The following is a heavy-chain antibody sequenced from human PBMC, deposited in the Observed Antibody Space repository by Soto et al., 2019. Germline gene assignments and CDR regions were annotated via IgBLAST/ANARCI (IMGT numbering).Heavy chain of an antibody. D-gene: IGHD3-10*01. CDR3: ARGGSSMGD. CDR2: VNLDGSRK. CDR1: GFTFSNSW. J-gene: IGHJ4*02. Sequence: EVQLVESGGGLVLPGGSLRLSCEASGFTFSNSWMTWVRQAPGRGLEWVANVNLDGSRKYYVDSVKGRFTISRDNAKNSLYLQMDILRSEDTALYYCARGGSSMGDWGQGTLVTVSS. V-gene: IGHV3-7*05.